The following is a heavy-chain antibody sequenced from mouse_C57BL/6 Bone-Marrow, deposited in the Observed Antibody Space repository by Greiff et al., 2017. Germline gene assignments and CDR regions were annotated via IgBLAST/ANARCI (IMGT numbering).Heavy chain of an antibody. V-gene: IGHV1-81*01. CDR3: ARSYGSIHWYFDV. CDR2: IYPRSGNT. J-gene: IGHJ1*03. Sequence: VHLVESGAELARPGASVKLSCTASGYTFTSYGISWVKQRTGQGLEWIGEIYPRSGNTYYNEKFKGKATLTADKSSSTAYMELRSLTSEDSAVYFCARSYGSIHWYFDVWGTGTTVTVSS. CDR1: GYTFTSYG. D-gene: IGHD1-1*01.